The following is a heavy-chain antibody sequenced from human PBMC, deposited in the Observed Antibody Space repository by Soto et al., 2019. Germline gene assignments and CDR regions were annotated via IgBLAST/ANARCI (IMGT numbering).Heavy chain of an antibody. V-gene: IGHV4-61*01. D-gene: IGHD6-19*01. CDR1: GASVSSGSYY. Sequence: PSETLSLTCTVSGASVSSGSYYWSWIRQPPGKGLEWIGYIYYSGSTNYNPSLKSRVTISVDTSKNQFSLKLSSVTAADTAVYYCARDLIGIAVDGPRYFFDYWGQGTLVTVSS. CDR2: IYYSGST. J-gene: IGHJ4*02. CDR3: ARDLIGIAVDGPRYFFDY.